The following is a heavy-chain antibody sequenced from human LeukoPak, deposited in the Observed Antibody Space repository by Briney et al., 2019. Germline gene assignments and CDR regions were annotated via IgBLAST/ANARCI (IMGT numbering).Heavy chain of an antibody. D-gene: IGHD1-26*01. CDR1: GFTFRSCA. Sequence: GGSLRLSCAASGFTFRSCAMHWVRQAPGKGLEWVAVVSYDGTNKYYADSVTGRFTISRDNSKNALYLQMNSLRAEDTSVYFCARACSGTYAWFDSWGQGTLVTISS. CDR2: VSYDGTNK. J-gene: IGHJ5*01. CDR3: ARACSGTYAWFDS. V-gene: IGHV3-30-3*01.